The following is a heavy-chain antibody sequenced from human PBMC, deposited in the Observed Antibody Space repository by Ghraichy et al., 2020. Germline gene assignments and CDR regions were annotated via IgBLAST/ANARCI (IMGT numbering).Heavy chain of an antibody. D-gene: IGHD2/OR15-2a*01. CDR1: GYIFSGYH. CDR3: ARRRGTLVSAPWFDL. CDR2: ISSSSESI. Sequence: GKSLNISCVASGYIFSGYHMIWVRQAPGKGLEWVSYISSSSESIYYADSVKGRFTISRDNAENSLYLQMHSLRDDDTAVYYCARRRGTLVSAPWFDLWGQGTLVTVS. V-gene: IGHV3-48*02. J-gene: IGHJ5*02.